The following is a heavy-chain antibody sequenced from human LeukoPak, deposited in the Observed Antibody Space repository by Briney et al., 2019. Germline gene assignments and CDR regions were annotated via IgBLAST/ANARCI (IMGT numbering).Heavy chain of an antibody. D-gene: IGHD3-9*01. J-gene: IGHJ3*02. CDR2: MYYSGIT. Sequence: TSETLSLTCTVSGGSISSDYWSWIRQPPGKGLEWIGYMYYSGITTYNPSLKSRVTISVDTSKNQFSLNLSSVTAADTAVYYCARMSEILTGYYSWGAFDIWGQGTTVTVSS. CDR3: ARMSEILTGYYSWGAFDI. V-gene: IGHV4-59*01. CDR1: GGSISSDY.